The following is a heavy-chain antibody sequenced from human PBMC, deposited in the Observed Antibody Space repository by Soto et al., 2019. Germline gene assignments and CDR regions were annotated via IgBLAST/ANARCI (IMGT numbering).Heavy chain of an antibody. D-gene: IGHD3-10*01. CDR1: GFTFSSYS. V-gene: IGHV3-48*01. Sequence: GGSLRLSCAASGFTFSSYSMNWVRQAPGKGLEWVSYISSSSSTIYYADSVKGRFTISRDNAKNSMFLQMNSLRAEDTAVYYCARDQKLLWFGELLYLSSYMDVWGKGTTVTVSS. CDR2: ISSSSSTI. J-gene: IGHJ6*03. CDR3: ARDQKLLWFGELLYLSSYMDV.